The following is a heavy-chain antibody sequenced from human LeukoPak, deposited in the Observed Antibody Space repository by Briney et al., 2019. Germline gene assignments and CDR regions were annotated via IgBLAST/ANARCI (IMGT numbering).Heavy chain of an antibody. CDR1: GFTFSSYG. CDR3: ARGWYYDILAGPQGADL. D-gene: IGHD3-9*01. Sequence: GRSLRLSSAASGFTFSSYGLHWVRQAPGKGLEWVAVIWYDGSDKYYADSVKGRFTISRDDSRHTLYLQMNSLRAEDSAVYYCARGWYYDILAGPQGADLWGQGTLVIVSS. V-gene: IGHV3-33*01. J-gene: IGHJ5*02. CDR2: IWYDGSDK.